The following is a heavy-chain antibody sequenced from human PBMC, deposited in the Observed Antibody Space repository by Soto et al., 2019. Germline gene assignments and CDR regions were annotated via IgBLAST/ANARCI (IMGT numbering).Heavy chain of an antibody. CDR2: ISRSSSTI. D-gene: IGHD3-3*01. CDR3: AKGGSTIFGVVNTQEWFDP. Sequence: GGSLRLSCAASGFTFSSYSMNWVRQAPGKGLEWVSRISRSSSTIYYADSVKGRFTISRDNAKNSLYLQMSSLRAEDTAVYYCAKGGSTIFGVVNTQEWFDPWGQGTLVTVSS. V-gene: IGHV3-48*01. CDR1: GFTFSSYS. J-gene: IGHJ5*02.